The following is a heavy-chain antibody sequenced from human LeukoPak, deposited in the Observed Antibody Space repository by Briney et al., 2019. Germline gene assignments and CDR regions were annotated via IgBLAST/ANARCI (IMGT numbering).Heavy chain of an antibody. CDR1: GGSISDAAYY. CDR2: IYFSGST. J-gene: IGHJ4*02. Sequence: PSQTLSLTCTVSGGSISDAAYYWSWIRQHPGEGLEWIGYIYFSGSTSYNPSLKSRVTISLDTSKNQFSLKLTSVTAADTAVYYCVRDPAAVPAAYWGQGTLVTVSS. V-gene: IGHV4-31*03. D-gene: IGHD2-2*01. CDR3: VRDPAAVPAAY.